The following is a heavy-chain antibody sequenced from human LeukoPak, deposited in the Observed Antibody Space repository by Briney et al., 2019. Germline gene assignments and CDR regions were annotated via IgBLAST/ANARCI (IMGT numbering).Heavy chain of an antibody. CDR1: GYTFTGYY. D-gene: IGHD3-22*01. V-gene: IGHV1-18*04. Sequence: ASVKVSCKASGYTFTGYYMHWVRQAPGQGLEWMGWISAYNGNTEYAQKLQGRVTMTTDTSTNTAYMELRSLRSDDTAVYYCATSYHYDSSGYPNYFDYWGQGTLVTVSS. CDR3: ATSYHYDSSGYPNYFDY. CDR2: ISAYNGNT. J-gene: IGHJ4*02.